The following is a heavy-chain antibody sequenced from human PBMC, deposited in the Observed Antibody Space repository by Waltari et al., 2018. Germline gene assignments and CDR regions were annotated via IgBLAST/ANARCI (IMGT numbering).Heavy chain of an antibody. J-gene: IGHJ4*02. Sequence: QVYLVQSGTEVKKPGASVKVSCKISGYPLTELSRHWVRQAPGKGLEWIGDLDPEDGKTTYAQKFQGRVTLTEDTSTDTAYMDLSSLRSDDTAVYYCATGRWERPFEYWGQGTVVTVSS. CDR3: ATGRWERPFEY. D-gene: IGHD1-26*01. CDR2: LDPEDGKT. V-gene: IGHV1-24*01. CDR1: GYPLTELS.